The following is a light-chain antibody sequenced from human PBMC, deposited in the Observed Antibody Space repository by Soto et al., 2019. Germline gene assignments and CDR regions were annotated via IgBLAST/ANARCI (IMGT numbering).Light chain of an antibody. Sequence: EIVLTQSPGTLSLSPWERATLSCRASQSVSSSYLAWYQQKPGQAPRLLIYGASSRAIGIPDRFSGSGSGTDFTLTISRLEPEDFAVYYCQQYGSSPRTFGQGTRLEI. J-gene: IGKJ5*01. CDR2: GAS. CDR1: QSVSSSY. CDR3: QQYGSSPRT. V-gene: IGKV3-20*01.